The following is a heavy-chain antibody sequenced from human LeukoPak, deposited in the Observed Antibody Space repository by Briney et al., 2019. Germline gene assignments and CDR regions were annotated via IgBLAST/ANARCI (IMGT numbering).Heavy chain of an antibody. D-gene: IGHD1-7*01. CDR1: GFTFSTFA. Sequence: PGGSLRLSCAASGFTFSTFAMIWVRQPPGKGLEWVSSIFPSGGEIHYADSVKGRFTISRDNSKNSLYLQMNSLRTEDTALYYCAKDLTGTTPWFDPWGQGTLVTVSS. CDR3: AKDLTGTTPWFDP. J-gene: IGHJ5*02. CDR2: IFPSGGEI. V-gene: IGHV3-23*01.